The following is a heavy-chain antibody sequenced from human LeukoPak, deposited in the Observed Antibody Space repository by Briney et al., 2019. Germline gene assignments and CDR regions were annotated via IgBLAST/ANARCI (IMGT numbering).Heavy chain of an antibody. D-gene: IGHD4-17*01. CDR2: IIVSGDYT. J-gene: IGHJ4*02. CDR1: GFSFSSYA. CDR3: AKGLGYGDYFPKDY. Sequence: PGGSLRLSCAASGFSFSSYAMSWVRQAPGKGLEWVSPIIVSGDYTYYADSVKGRFTIYRDNFKDTLSLQMNSRRAEDTALYYCAKGLGYGDYFPKDYWGQGTLVTVSS. V-gene: IGHV3-23*01.